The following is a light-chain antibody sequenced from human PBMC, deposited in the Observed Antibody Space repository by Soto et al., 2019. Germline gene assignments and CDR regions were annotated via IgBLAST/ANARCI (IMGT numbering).Light chain of an antibody. CDR1: QSVSSSY. Sequence: EIVLTHSPGTLSLSPGERATLSCRASQSVSSSYLAWYQQKPGQAPRLLIYGASSRATGIPDRFSGSGSGTDFTLTISRLEPEDFAVYYCQQYGSSLGVTFGGGTRLEIK. CDR2: GAS. CDR3: QQYGSSLGVT. V-gene: IGKV3-20*01. J-gene: IGKJ5*01.